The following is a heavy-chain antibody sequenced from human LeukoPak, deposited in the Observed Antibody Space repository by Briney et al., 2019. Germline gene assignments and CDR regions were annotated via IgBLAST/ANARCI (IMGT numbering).Heavy chain of an antibody. D-gene: IGHD6-13*01. CDR2: ISWNSGSI. J-gene: IGHJ3*02. CDR3: AKVSYSSSWYGAFDI. Sequence: GGSPRLSCAASGFTFDDYAMHWVRQAPGKGLEWVSGISWNSGSIGYADSVKGRFTISRDNAKNSLYLQMNSLRAEDTALYYCAKVSYSSSWYGAFDIRGQGTMVTVSS. V-gene: IGHV3-9*01. CDR1: GFTFDDYA.